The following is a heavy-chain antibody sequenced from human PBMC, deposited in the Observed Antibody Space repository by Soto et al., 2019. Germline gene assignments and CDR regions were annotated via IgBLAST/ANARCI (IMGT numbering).Heavy chain of an antibody. Sequence: ASVKLSCKACGFAFTSYALRWVRQATGQRLEWMGWINAGNGNTKYSQKFQGRVTITRDTSASTAYMELSSLRSEDTAVYYCAIYDSLRWFDPWGQGTLVTVSS. D-gene: IGHD3-22*01. J-gene: IGHJ5*02. CDR2: INAGNGNT. CDR3: AIYDSLRWFDP. CDR1: GFAFTSYA. V-gene: IGHV1-3*01.